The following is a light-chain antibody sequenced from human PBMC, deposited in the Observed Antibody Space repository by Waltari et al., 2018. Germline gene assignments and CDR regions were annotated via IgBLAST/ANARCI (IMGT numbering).Light chain of an antibody. V-gene: IGKV2-30*01. CDR1: QSLVSSDGNTY. J-gene: IGKJ1*01. Sequence: DVVMTQSPLSLPVTLGQPASISCRFRQSLVSSDGNTYFHWFQQRPGQSPRRLVYKVSNRDSGVPDRFSGSGSGTDFTLRISRVEAEDVGLYYCMQGTHWPWTFGQGTKVEIK. CDR3: MQGTHWPWT. CDR2: KVS.